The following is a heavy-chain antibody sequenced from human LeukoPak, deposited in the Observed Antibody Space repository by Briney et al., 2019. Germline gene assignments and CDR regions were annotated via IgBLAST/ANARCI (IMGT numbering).Heavy chain of an antibody. CDR3: ARDWELGH. CDR1: GGSIGNFF. CDR2: IYENGRT. D-gene: IGHD1-26*01. Sequence: SETLSLTCTVSGGSIGNFFWSWIRQSPGEGLEWIGFIYENGRTSYNPSLKSRVTISVDMSKNQFSLRLTSMTAADTAVYYCARDWELGHWGRGILVTVSS. V-gene: IGHV4-59*01. J-gene: IGHJ4*02.